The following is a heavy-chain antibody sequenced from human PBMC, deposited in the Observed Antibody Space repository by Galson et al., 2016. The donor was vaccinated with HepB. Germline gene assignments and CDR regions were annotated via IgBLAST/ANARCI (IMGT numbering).Heavy chain of an antibody. Sequence: SLRLSCATSGFTFKSYSMNWVRQAPGKGLEWVSGISGPGRNTYYADSVKDRFTISRDNSENTVYLQMNNLRAEDTATYFCAWGTRWGYFDHWGQGTLVTVSS. CDR1: GFTFKSYS. V-gene: IGHV3-23*01. CDR2: ISGPGRNT. CDR3: AWGTRWGYFDH. J-gene: IGHJ4*02. D-gene: IGHD3-16*01.